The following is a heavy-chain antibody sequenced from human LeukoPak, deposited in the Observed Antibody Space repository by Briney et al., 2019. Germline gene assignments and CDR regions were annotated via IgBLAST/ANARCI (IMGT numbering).Heavy chain of an antibody. J-gene: IGHJ2*01. V-gene: IGHV4-59*08. CDR1: GGSISSYY. D-gene: IGHD4-17*01. CDR2: IYYSGST. Sequence: SETLSLTCAVSGGSISSYYWSWIRQPPGKGLEWIGYIYYSGSTNYNPSLKSRVTISLDTSKNQFSLKLSSVTAADTAVYYCARPGTTVTGSNWYFDLRGRGTLVTVSS. CDR3: ARPGTTVTGSNWYFDL.